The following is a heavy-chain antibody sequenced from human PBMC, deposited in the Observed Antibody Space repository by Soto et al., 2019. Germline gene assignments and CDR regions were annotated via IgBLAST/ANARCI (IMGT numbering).Heavy chain of an antibody. D-gene: IGHD4-17*01. Sequence: GGSLRLSCAASGFTFSSYSMNWVRQAPGKGLEWVLSISSSSSYIYYADSVKGRFTISKDSARDSLYLQMNDLRDEDTAVYYCATDRDYALDHWGQGILVTVSS. CDR3: ATDRDYALDH. J-gene: IGHJ4*02. V-gene: IGHV3-21*06. CDR2: ISSSSSYI. CDR1: GFTFSSYS.